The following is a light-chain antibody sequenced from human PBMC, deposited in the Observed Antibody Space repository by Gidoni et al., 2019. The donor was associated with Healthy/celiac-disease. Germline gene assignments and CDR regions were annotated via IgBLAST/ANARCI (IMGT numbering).Light chain of an antibody. Sequence: SYVLPQPPSVSVAPGQTARITCGGNNIGSKSVHWYQQKPGQAPVLVVYDDRDRPSGIPERISGSNSGNTATLTISRGEAGDEADYYCQVWDSSSDHGVFGGGTKLTVL. CDR1: NIGSKS. CDR2: DDR. CDR3: QVWDSSSDHGV. V-gene: IGLV3-21*02. J-gene: IGLJ2*01.